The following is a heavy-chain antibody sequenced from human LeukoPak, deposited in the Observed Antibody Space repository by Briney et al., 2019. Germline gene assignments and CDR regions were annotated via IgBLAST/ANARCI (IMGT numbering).Heavy chain of an antibody. V-gene: IGHV1-2*06. Sequence: ASVKVSCKASGYTFTGYHLHWVRQAPGQGLEWMGRINPNSFGTNSAQKFQGRVTMTRDTSISTAYMELRSLRSDDTAVYYCAREDAHGITISLAFRGQGTMVTVSS. D-gene: IGHD1-20*01. CDR2: INPNSFGT. CDR1: GYTFTGYH. CDR3: AREDAHGITISLAF. J-gene: IGHJ3*01.